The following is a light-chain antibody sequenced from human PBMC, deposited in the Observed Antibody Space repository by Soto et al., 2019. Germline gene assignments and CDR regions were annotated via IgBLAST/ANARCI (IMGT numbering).Light chain of an antibody. V-gene: IGLV2-23*01. J-gene: IGLJ2*01. CDR3: SSYAGSNVLVV. Sequence: QSVLTQPGSVSGSPGQSITISCSGTSSDIGSYNLVSWCQQHPGKAPKVIIFEGSRLPSGVSSRFSGSKSGNTASLTISGLRPEDEADYYCSSYAGSNVLVVFGGGTKLTVL. CDR2: EGS. CDR1: SSDIGSYNL.